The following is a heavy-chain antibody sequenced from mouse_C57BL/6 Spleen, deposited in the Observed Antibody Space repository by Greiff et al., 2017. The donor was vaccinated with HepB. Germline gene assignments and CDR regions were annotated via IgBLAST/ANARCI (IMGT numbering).Heavy chain of an antibody. D-gene: IGHD1-1*01. J-gene: IGHJ1*03. CDR1: GFTFSDYG. CDR3: ARVYYYGSWNFDV. Sequence: EVQLVESGGGLVKPGGSLKLSCAASGFTFSDYGMHWVRQAPEKGLEWVAYISSGSSTIYYADTVKGRFTISRDNAKNTLFLQMTSLRSEDTAMYYCARVYYYGSWNFDVWGTGTTVTVSS. V-gene: IGHV5-17*01. CDR2: ISSGSSTI.